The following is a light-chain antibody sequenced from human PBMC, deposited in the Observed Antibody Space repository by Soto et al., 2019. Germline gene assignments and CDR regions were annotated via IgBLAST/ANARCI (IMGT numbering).Light chain of an antibody. Sequence: QSVLTQPPSASGTPGQRVTISCSGSSSNIGSNYVYWYQQLPGTAPKPLIYYNSQRPSGVPDRFSGSKYDTSASLSISGLRSEDEADYYCSAWDDSLRAVMFGGGTKLTVL. V-gene: IGLV1-47*01. J-gene: IGLJ3*02. CDR3: SAWDDSLRAVM. CDR1: SSNIGSNY. CDR2: YNS.